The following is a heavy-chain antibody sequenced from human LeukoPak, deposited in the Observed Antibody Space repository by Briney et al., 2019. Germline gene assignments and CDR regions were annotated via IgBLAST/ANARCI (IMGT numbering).Heavy chain of an antibody. CDR1: GYTFTGYY. Sequence: GASVKVSCKASGYTFTGYYMHWVRQAPGQGLEWMGWINPNSGGTNYAQKFQGRVTMTRDTSTSTVYMEVSSLRSEDTAVYYCARLADYDSSGYLSYWGQGTLVTVSS. J-gene: IGHJ4*02. V-gene: IGHV1-2*02. D-gene: IGHD3-22*01. CDR3: ARLADYDSSGYLSY. CDR2: INPNSGGT.